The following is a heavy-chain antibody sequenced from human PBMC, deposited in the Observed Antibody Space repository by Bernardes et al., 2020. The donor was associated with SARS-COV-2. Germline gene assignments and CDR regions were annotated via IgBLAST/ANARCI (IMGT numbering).Heavy chain of an antibody. V-gene: IGHV1-18*01. Sequence: ASVKVSCKASGYTFTTYGISWVRQAAGHGLAWMGWISGYNGNTYYAQKLQDRVTMTTDTSMGTAHMEWRSLGSDDTAVYYCARVGCGGDCYPNPRPYYYDGMDVWGQGTTVTVS. CDR2: ISGYNGNT. J-gene: IGHJ6*02. CDR1: GYTFTTYG. CDR3: ARVGCGGDCYPNPRPYYYDGMDV. D-gene: IGHD2-21*01.